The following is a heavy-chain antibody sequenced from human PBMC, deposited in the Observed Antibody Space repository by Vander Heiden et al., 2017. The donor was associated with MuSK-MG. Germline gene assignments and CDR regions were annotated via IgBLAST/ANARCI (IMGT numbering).Heavy chain of an antibody. CDR3: SIVGWGAFWRRVDD. Sequence: QVQLQQWGAGLLKPSETLSLTCAVYGGSFNTYYWTWIRQSPGKGLEWIGEINYSGRNNSNPARKSRVSISVDASRNQLSRKLRSVTAAATAIYYYSIVGWGAFWRRVDDWRQGTKVT. CDR1: GGSFNTYY. CDR2: INYSGRN. D-gene: IGHD3-3*01. V-gene: IGHV4-34*01. J-gene: IGHJ4*02.